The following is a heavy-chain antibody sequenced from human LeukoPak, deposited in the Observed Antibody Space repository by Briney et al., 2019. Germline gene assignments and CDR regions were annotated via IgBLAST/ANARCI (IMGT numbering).Heavy chain of an antibody. V-gene: IGHV3-30*18. CDR1: GFTFISYG. CDR2: ISYDGSNK. D-gene: IGHD2/OR15-2a*01. CDR3: AKDNSLTVTDYYYYGMDV. Sequence: GGSLRLSCAASGFTFISYGMHWVRQPPGKGLEWVAVISYDGSNKYYADSVKGRFTISRDNSKNTLYLQMSSLRAEDTAVYYCAKDNSLTVTDYYYYGMDVWGQGTTVTVSS. J-gene: IGHJ6*02.